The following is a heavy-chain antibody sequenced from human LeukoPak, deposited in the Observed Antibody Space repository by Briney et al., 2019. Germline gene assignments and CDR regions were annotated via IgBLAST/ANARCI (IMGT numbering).Heavy chain of an antibody. V-gene: IGHV3-53*01. J-gene: IGHJ4*02. CDR3: ARGYSGYDPPDY. D-gene: IGHD5-12*01. CDR2: IYSGGST. Sequence: GGPLRLSCAASGFTVSSNYMSWVRQAPGKGLEWVSVIYSGGSTYYADSVKGRFTISRDNSKNTLYLQMNSLRAEGTAVYYCARGYSGYDPPDYWGQGTLVTVSS. CDR1: GFTVSSNY.